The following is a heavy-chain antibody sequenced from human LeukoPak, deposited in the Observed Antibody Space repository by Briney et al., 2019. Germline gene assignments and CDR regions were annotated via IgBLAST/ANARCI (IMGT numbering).Heavy chain of an antibody. D-gene: IGHD6-19*01. V-gene: IGHV1-2*02. CDR2: INPNSGGT. CDR1: GYTFTGYY. J-gene: IGHJ4*02. CDR3: ARDPYSSGRLFDY. Sequence: GASVKVSCKASGYTFTGYYMHWVRQAPGQGLEWMGWINPNSGGTNYAQKFQGRVTMTRDTSISTAYMELSRLRSDDTAVYYCARDPYSSGRLFDYWGQGTLVTVSS.